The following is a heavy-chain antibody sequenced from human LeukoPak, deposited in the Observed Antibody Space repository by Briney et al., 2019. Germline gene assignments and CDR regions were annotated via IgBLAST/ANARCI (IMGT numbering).Heavy chain of an antibody. CDR1: GGSISSYY. CDR2: IYYSGST. J-gene: IGHJ6*03. Sequence: TSSETLSLTCTVSGGSISSYYWSWLRQPPGKGLEWIGYIYYSGSTNYNPSLKSRVTISVDTSKNQFSLKLSSVTAADTAVYYCARDPGSSSWVPRYYYMDVWGKATTVTVSS. CDR3: ARDPGSSSWVPRYYYMDV. D-gene: IGHD6-13*01. V-gene: IGHV4-59*01.